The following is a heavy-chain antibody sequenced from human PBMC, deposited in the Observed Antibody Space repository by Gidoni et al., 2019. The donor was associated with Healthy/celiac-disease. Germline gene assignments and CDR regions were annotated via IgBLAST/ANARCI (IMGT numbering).Heavy chain of an antibody. D-gene: IGHD3-3*01. V-gene: IGHV4-34*01. CDR1: GGSFSGYY. CDR2: INHSGST. J-gene: IGHJ6*02. CDR3: ARGADDFWSGYYSNGMDV. Sequence: QVQLQQWGAGLLKPSETLSLTCAVYGGSFSGYYWSWIRQPPGKGLEWIGEINHSGSTNYNPSLKSRVTISVDTSKNQFSLKLSSVTAADTAVYYCARGADDFWSGYYSNGMDVWGQGTTVTVSS.